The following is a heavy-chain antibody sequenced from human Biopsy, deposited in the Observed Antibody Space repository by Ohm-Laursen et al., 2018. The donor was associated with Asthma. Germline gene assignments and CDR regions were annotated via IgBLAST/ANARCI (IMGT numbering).Heavy chain of an antibody. Sequence: GTLSLTCIVSGDAMSTSGSYWGWIRQSPGKGLEWIGSIYYSGRTYYNPSLESRVTISADTSKNLFSLKVTSVTAADTAVYYCARAVSSSSYWYFDLWGRGDLVTVSS. V-gene: IGHV4-39*02. CDR3: ARAVSSSSYWYFDL. CDR1: GDAMSTSGSY. D-gene: IGHD6-6*01. CDR2: IYYSGRT. J-gene: IGHJ2*01.